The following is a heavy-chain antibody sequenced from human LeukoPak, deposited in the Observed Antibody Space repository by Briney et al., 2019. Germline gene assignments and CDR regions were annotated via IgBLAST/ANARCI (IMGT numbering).Heavy chain of an antibody. V-gene: IGHV3-7*01. CDR1: GFTFRSFW. CDR3: ARERDGRFFDY. D-gene: IGHD5-24*01. Sequence: GGSLRLSCAASGFTFRSFWMSWVRQAPGKGLEWVANINQEGTERYFVDSVRGRFTISRDNAKNSLHLQMNTLTAEDTAVYYCARERDGRFFDYWGHGTLVTVSS. J-gene: IGHJ4*01. CDR2: INQEGTER.